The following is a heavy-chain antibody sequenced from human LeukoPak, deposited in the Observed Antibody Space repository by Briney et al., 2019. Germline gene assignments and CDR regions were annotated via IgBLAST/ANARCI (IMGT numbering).Heavy chain of an antibody. J-gene: IGHJ6*03. CDR1: GGSISSYY. V-gene: IGHV4-4*07. CDR2: IYTSGST. D-gene: IGHD3-10*01. Sequence: SSETLSLTCTVSGGSISSYYWSWIRQPAGKGLEWIGRIYTSGSTNYNPSLKSRVTISVDTSKNQFSLKLSSVTAADTAVYYCARVWYGSGSSRPYYYYYYMDVWGKGTTVTVSS. CDR3: ARVWYGSGSSRPYYYYYYMDV.